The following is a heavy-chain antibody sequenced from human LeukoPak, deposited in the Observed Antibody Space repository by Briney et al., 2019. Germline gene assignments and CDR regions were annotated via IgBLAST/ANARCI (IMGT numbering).Heavy chain of an antibody. Sequence: SETLSLTCAVYGGSFSGYYWSWIRQPPGKGLEWIGEINHSGSTNYNPSLKSRVTISVDTSKNQFSLKLSSVTAADTAVYYCARLYSSGWYLDYWGQGTLVTVSS. CDR1: GGSFSGYY. V-gene: IGHV4-34*01. J-gene: IGHJ4*02. CDR2: INHSGST. D-gene: IGHD6-19*01. CDR3: ARLYSSGWYLDY.